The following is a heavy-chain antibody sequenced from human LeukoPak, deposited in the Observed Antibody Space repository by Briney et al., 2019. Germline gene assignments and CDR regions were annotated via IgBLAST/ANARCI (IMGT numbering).Heavy chain of an antibody. CDR3: ARGMTRPYYVDV. CDR1: GFSVDGNY. D-gene: IGHD2-21*01. V-gene: IGHV3-7*01. CDR2: IKQDGSEK. J-gene: IGHJ6*03. Sequence: PGGSLRLSCAASGFSVDGNYMTWVRQAPGKGLEWVANIKQDGSEKYFADSVKGRFTISRDNAKNSLYLQMNSLRAEDTAIYYCARGMTRPYYVDVWGKGTTVTVSS.